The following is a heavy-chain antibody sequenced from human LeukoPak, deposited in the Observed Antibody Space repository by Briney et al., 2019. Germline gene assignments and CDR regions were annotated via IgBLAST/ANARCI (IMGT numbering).Heavy chain of an antibody. D-gene: IGHD5-18*01. CDR2: IKTDGSEK. CDR3: AGDSAMGSY. CDR1: GFTFSSYW. J-gene: IGHJ4*02. V-gene: IGHV3-7*03. Sequence: GGSLRLSCEASGFTFSSYWMSWVRQAPGKGLEWVANIKTDGSEKYYVDSVKGRFTISRDNAKNSLYLQMNSLRAEDTAVYYCAGDSAMGSYWGQGTLVTVSS.